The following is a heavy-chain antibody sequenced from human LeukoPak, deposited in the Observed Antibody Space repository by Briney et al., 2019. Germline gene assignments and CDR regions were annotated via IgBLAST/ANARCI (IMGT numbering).Heavy chain of an antibody. Sequence: ASVKVSCKVSGYTLTELSMHWVRQAPGKGLEWMGGFDPEDGETIFAQKFQGRVTMTEDTSTNTAYMELSSLRSEDTAVYYCATAPDTAMVTPSFDYWGQGTLVTVSS. D-gene: IGHD5-18*01. CDR1: GYTLTELS. CDR2: FDPEDGET. V-gene: IGHV1-24*01. CDR3: ATAPDTAMVTPSFDY. J-gene: IGHJ4*01.